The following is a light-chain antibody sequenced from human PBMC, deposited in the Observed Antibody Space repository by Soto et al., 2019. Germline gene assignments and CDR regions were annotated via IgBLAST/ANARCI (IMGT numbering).Light chain of an antibody. CDR3: QQYNGYSLWT. V-gene: IGKV1-5*01. Sequence: IQMTQSPSTLSASVGDRVTITCRASQSSSRSLAWYQQKPGKAPNLLIYDASSLENGVPSRFSGSGSGTEFTLTISSVQPDDFASYYCQQYNGYSLWTFGQGTKVEVK. J-gene: IGKJ1*01. CDR1: QSSSRS. CDR2: DAS.